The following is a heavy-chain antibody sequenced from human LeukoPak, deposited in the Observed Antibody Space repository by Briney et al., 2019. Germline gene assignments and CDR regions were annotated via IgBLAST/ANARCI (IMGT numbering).Heavy chain of an antibody. Sequence: SGPTLENPTQTLTLTFAFWGFSVSTSGVGVAWIRQPPGKALEWLALIYWDDDKRYSPSLKSRLTITKDTSKNLVVLTMINLDPVDTATYHCAHVLGGATGFDYWGQGTLVTVSS. CDR3: AHVLGGATGFDY. V-gene: IGHV2-5*02. CDR2: IYWDDDK. D-gene: IGHD1-26*01. CDR1: GFSVSTSGVG. J-gene: IGHJ4*02.